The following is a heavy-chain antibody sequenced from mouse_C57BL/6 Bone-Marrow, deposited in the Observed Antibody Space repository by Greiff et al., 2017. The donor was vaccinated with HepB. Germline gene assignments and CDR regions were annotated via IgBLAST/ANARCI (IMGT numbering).Heavy chain of an antibody. CDR2: INPSSGYN. CDR1: GYTFTSYT. CDR3: AKRGRTTVVATGYFDY. Sequence: VKLLESGAELARPGASVKMSCKASGYTFTSYTMHWVKQRPGQGLEWIGYINPSSGYNKYNQKFKDKATLTADKSSSTAYMQLSSLTSEDSAVYYCAKRGRTTVVATGYFDYWGQGTTLTVSS. D-gene: IGHD1-1*01. J-gene: IGHJ2*01. V-gene: IGHV1-4*01.